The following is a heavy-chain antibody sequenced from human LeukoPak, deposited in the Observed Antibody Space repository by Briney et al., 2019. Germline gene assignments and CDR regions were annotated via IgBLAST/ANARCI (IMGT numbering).Heavy chain of an antibody. D-gene: IGHD3-3*01. CDR1: GGSISSYY. Sequence: SETLSLTCTVSGGSISSYYWSWIRQPAGKGLEWIGRIYTSGSTNYNPSLKSRVTMSVDTSKNQFSLKLSSVTAADTAVYYCARDLGITIFGTDSQFDPWGQGTLVTVSS. CDR3: ARDLGITIFGTDSQFDP. J-gene: IGHJ5*02. V-gene: IGHV4-4*07. CDR2: IYTSGST.